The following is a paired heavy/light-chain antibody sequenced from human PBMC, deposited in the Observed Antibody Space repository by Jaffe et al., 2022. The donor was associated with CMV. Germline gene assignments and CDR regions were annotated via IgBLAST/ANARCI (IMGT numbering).Heavy chain of an antibody. D-gene: IGHD1-26*01. CDR3: ARLHSGSYLGRSYYYMDV. CDR1: GGSISSGNYL. J-gene: IGHJ6*03. Sequence: QLQLQESGPGLVKPSETLSLTCTVSGGSISSGNYLWGWIRQPPGKGLEWIGSIYYSGDTYYYPSLKSRVTISVDTSKNQFSLKVSSVTAADTAVFYCARLHSGSYLGRSYYYMDVWGKGTTVTVSS. V-gene: IGHV4-39*01. CDR2: IYYSGDT.
Light chain of an antibody. CDR2: GNH. V-gene: IGLV1-40*01. Sequence: QSVLTQPPSVSGAPGQRVTISCTGSSSNIGADYDVHWYQQLPGTAPKLLIYGNHNRPSGVPDRFSGSKSGTSASLAITGLQAEDEADYYCQSYDSSLGGSRVFGGGTKLTVL. CDR1: SSNIGADYD. CDR3: QSYDSSLGGSRV. J-gene: IGLJ2*01.